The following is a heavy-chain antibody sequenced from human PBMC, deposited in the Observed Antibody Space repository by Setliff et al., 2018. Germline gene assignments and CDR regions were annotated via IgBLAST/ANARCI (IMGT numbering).Heavy chain of an antibody. J-gene: IGHJ4*02. CDR1: GFVVTNSE. D-gene: IGHD3-10*01. Sequence: GGSLRLSCAASGFVVTNSEMSWVRQAPGKGLEWVSVTYSSGATNYADSVKGRFIISRDDSKNTQYLQMNSLRGEDTAVYYCRLWFEETMRDYWGQGTLVTVSS. CDR3: RLWFEETMRDY. V-gene: IGHV3-53*01. CDR2: TYSSGAT.